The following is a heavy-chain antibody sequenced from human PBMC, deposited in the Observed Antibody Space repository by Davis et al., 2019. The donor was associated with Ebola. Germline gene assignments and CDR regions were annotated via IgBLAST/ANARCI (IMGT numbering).Heavy chain of an antibody. V-gene: IGHV4-38-2*02. CDR2: IYHSGST. Sequence: MPSETLSLTCTVSGYSINRGFTWGWIRQPPGKGLEWIGSIYHSGSTNYSPSLKSRVTISADTSKNQFSLRLKSVTAADTAMYYCARDLSRFPPYYRMDVWGQGTTVTVSS. CDR3: ARDLSRFPPYYRMDV. D-gene: IGHD2-2*01. CDR1: GYSINRGFT. J-gene: IGHJ6*02.